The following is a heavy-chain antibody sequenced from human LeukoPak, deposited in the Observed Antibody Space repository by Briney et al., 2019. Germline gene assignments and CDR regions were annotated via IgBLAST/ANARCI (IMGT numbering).Heavy chain of an antibody. CDR3: ARDRIYDSSGYPSPDAFDI. CDR2: ISAYNGNT. V-gene: IGHV1-18*01. Sequence: ASVKVSCKASGYTFTCYGISWVRQAPGQGLEWMGWISAYNGNTNYAQKLQGRVTMTTDTSTSTAYMELRSLRSDDTAVYYCARDRIYDSSGYPSPDAFDIWGQGTMVTVSS. J-gene: IGHJ3*02. D-gene: IGHD3-22*01. CDR1: GYTFTCYG.